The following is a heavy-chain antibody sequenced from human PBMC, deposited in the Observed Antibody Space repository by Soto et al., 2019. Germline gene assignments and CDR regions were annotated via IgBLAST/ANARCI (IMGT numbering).Heavy chain of an antibody. Sequence: PGGSLRLSCAASGFTFSSYEMNWVRQAPGKGLEWVSYISSSGSTIYYADSVKGRFTISRDNAKNSLYLQMNSLRAEDTAVYYCARLSGSYDFDYWGQGTLVTVSS. V-gene: IGHV3-48*03. CDR3: ARLSGSYDFDY. D-gene: IGHD1-26*01. CDR1: GFTFSSYE. CDR2: ISSSGSTI. J-gene: IGHJ4*02.